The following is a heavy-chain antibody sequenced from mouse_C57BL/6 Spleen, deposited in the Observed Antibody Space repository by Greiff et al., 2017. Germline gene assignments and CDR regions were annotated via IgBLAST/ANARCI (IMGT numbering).Heavy chain of an antibody. J-gene: IGHJ2*01. Sequence: VQLQQSGAELVRPGASVTLSCKASGYTFTDYDMPWVKQTPVHGLEWIGAIDPETGGTSYNHTFKGRFILSGDNSTSTLYLQLRSLTSEDSAVYYCARGDYGSGYEYWGQGTTLTVSS. CDR2: IDPETGGT. D-gene: IGHD1-1*01. CDR3: ARGDYGSGYEY. V-gene: IGHV1-15*01. CDR1: GYTFTDYD.